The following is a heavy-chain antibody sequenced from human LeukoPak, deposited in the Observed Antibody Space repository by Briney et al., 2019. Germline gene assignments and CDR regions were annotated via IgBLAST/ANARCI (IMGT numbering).Heavy chain of an antibody. Sequence: PGGSLRLSCAASGFTVSNNYMHWVRQAPGKGLEWVSSISSSSSYIYYADSVRGRFTISRDNAKNSLYLQMNSLRAEDTAVYYCAREGETTMITFDYWGQGTLVTVSS. CDR3: AREGETTMITFDY. V-gene: IGHV3-21*01. CDR1: GFTVSNNY. D-gene: IGHD3-16*01. J-gene: IGHJ4*02. CDR2: ISSSSSYI.